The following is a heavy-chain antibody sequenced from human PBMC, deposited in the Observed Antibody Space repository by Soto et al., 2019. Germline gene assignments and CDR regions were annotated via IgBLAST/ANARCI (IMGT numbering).Heavy chain of an antibody. CDR2: ISYDGSNK. V-gene: IGHV3-30-3*01. Sequence: QVQLVESGGGVVQPGTSLILSCVASGFTFSSHAMHWVRQAPGKGLEWVATISYDGSNKHYADSVRGRFTISRDNSENTLFRQMNSLRAEDTALYYCAREPIVTMIRIDFWGQGSLVTVSS. D-gene: IGHD5-12*01. CDR3: AREPIVTMIRIDF. J-gene: IGHJ4*02. CDR1: GFTFSSHA.